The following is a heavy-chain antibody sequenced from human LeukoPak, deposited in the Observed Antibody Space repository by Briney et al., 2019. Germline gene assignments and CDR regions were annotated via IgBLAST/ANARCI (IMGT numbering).Heavy chain of an antibody. CDR2: ISSSGSTI. J-gene: IGHJ4*02. Sequence: PGGSLRLSCAASGFTFSTYSVNWFRQAPGKGLEWVSYISSSGSTIYYADSVKGRFTISRDNAKNSLYLQMNSLSAEDTAVYYCARDRAWNYFDYWGQGTLVTVSS. D-gene: IGHD3-3*01. CDR1: GFTFSTYS. CDR3: ARDRAWNYFDY. V-gene: IGHV3-48*01.